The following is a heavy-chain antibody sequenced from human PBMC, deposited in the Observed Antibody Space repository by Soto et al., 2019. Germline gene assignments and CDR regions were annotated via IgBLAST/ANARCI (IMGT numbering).Heavy chain of an antibody. CDR2: ISAYNGNT. D-gene: IGHD6-6*01. V-gene: IGHV1-18*04. J-gene: IGHJ5*02. CDR1: GYTFTSCG. Sequence: ASVNVSCKFSGYTFTSCGMSWVRQGPGQGLECMGGISAYNGNTNCAQKSQGRVTTTTDTSTSTAYMELRSQRSDDTAVYYCARALYSSSFYWFDPWGQGTLVTVSS. CDR3: ARALYSSSFYWFDP.